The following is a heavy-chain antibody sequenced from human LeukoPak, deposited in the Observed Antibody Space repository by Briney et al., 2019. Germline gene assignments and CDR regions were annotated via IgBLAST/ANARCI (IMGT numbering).Heavy chain of an antibody. D-gene: IGHD3-9*01. Sequence: QSGGSLRLSCAASGFTFSNYGMHWVRQPPDKGLEWVAVIWYDGSDKYYTESVKGRFTISRDNSKSTVFLQMNSLRAEDTAVYYCARDRYDTGPPTIADYWGQGTLVTVSS. CDR1: GFTFSNYG. J-gene: IGHJ4*02. CDR3: ARDRYDTGPPTIADY. CDR2: IWYDGSDK. V-gene: IGHV3-33*01.